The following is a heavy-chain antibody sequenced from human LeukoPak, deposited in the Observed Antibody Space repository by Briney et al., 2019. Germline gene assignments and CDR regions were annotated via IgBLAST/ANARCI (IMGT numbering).Heavy chain of an antibody. D-gene: IGHD3-10*01. CDR1: GGTFSSYA. CDR2: IIPIFGTA. V-gene: IGHV1-69*05. J-gene: IGHJ3*02. CDR3: ATPSSYYGSGSRAFDI. Sequence: SVKVSCKASGGTFSSYAISWVRQAPGQGLEWMGGIIPIFGTANYAQKFQGRVTITTDESTSTAYMELSSLRSEDTAVYYCATPSSYYGSGSRAFDIWGQGTMVTVSA.